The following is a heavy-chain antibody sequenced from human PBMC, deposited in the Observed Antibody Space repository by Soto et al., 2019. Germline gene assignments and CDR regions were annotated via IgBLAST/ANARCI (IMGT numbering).Heavy chain of an antibody. Sequence: QLQLQESGPGLVKASETMSLTCAVSGGSLGSSAYYWGWIRQAPGKGLEWVGSVNYSGNTYYNPSLKGRVTISVATSRNQLSLKLSSVTAADTALYYCSRRAPEGFDPWGQGTLVTVSS. J-gene: IGHJ5*02. CDR3: SRRAPEGFDP. CDR2: VNYSGNT. V-gene: IGHV4-39*01. CDR1: GGSLGSSAYY.